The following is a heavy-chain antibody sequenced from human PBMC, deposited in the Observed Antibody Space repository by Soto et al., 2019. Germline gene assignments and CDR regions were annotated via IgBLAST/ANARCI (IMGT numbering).Heavy chain of an antibody. CDR1: GYSFTIYW. CDR3: ARHSSQSYSGYP. J-gene: IGHJ5*02. Sequence: GESLKSSGKGSGYSFTIYWISWVLQMPGKGLEWMGRIDPSDSYTNYSPSFQGHVTISADKSISTAYLQWSSLKASDTAMYYCARHSSQSYSGYPWGQGTLVTVSS. V-gene: IGHV5-10-1*01. D-gene: IGHD5-12*01. CDR2: IDPSDSYT.